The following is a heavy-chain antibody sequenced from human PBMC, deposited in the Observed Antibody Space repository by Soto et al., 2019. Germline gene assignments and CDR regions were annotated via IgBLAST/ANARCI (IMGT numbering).Heavy chain of an antibody. V-gene: IGHV3-23*01. J-gene: IGHJ6*03. CDR2: ISGSGGST. D-gene: IGHD3-16*01. CDR1: GFTFSSYA. CDR3: AKEPTGGGDYYYYYYMDV. Sequence: PGGSLRLSCAASGFTFSSYAMSWVRQAPGKGLEWVSAISGSGGSTYYADSVKGRFTISRDNSKNTLYLQMNSLRAEDTAVYYCAKEPTGGGDYYYYYYMDVWGKGTTVTVSS.